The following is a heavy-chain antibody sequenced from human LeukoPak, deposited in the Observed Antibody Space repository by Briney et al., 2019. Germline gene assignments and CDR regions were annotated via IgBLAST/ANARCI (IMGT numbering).Heavy chain of an antibody. CDR2: IYTSGST. J-gene: IGHJ5*02. Sequence: PSETLSLTCTVSGGSISSYYWSWIRQPAGKGLEWIGRIYTSGSTNYNPSLKSRVTMSVDTSKNQFSLKLSSVTAADTAVYYCAGSRTYYDFWSGYYKGVNWFDPWGQGTLVTVSS. CDR3: AGSRTYYDFWSGYYKGVNWFDP. V-gene: IGHV4-4*07. D-gene: IGHD3-3*01. CDR1: GGSISSYY.